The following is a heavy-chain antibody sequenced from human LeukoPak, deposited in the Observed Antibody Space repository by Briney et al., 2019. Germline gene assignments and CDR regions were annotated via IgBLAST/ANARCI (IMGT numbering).Heavy chain of an antibody. Sequence: AGGSLRLSCAACGFTFSSYGMHWVRQAPGKGLEWVAVISYDGSNKYYADSVKGRFTISRDNSKNTLYLQMNSLRAEDTAVYYCAKDASLTPSYFDYWGQGTLVTVSS. CDR1: GFTFSSYG. J-gene: IGHJ4*02. CDR3: AKDASLTPSYFDY. D-gene: IGHD3-9*01. CDR2: ISYDGSNK. V-gene: IGHV3-30*18.